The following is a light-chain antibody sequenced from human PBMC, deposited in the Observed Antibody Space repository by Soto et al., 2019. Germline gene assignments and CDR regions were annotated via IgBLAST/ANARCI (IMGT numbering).Light chain of an antibody. Sequence: DIVMTQSPLSLPVTPGEPASISCRSSQDLLHSNGYNYLDWYLQKPGQSPQLLIYLGSHRASGGPDRFSGSGSGPDFTLKISRVEAEDVGVYYCMQALQTPPWTFGQGTKVEIK. CDR2: LGS. CDR1: QDLLHSNGYNY. V-gene: IGKV2-28*01. CDR3: MQALQTPPWT. J-gene: IGKJ1*01.